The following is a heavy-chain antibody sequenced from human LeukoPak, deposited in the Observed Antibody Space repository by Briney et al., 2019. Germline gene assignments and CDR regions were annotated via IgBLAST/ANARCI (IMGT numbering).Heavy chain of an antibody. Sequence: GGSLRLSCAASGFTLSDYDIHWVRQPIGKGLDWVSGLGSAGDKYHAGSERGRFTISREDAENSVYLQMNGLRPEDTAIYYCARAKREASTRPWTSGMDVWGQGTRVTVSS. CDR1: GFTLSDYD. V-gene: IGHV3-13*01. D-gene: IGHD3/OR15-3a*01. J-gene: IGHJ6*02. CDR2: LGSAGDK. CDR3: ARAKREASTRPWTSGMDV.